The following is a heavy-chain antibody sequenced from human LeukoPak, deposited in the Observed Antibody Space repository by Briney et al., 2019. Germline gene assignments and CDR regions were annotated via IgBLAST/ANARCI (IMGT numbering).Heavy chain of an antibody. CDR3: ARRYDTSGPFFDY. CDR1: GGSISTYY. D-gene: IGHD3-22*01. J-gene: IGHJ4*02. Sequence: SETLSLTCTVSGGSISTYYWSWIRQPLGKGLEWIGFIYYSGSTYYNPSLESRVTISVDTSKNQFSLKLTSVTAADTAIYYCARRYDTSGPFFDYWGQGTLVTVSS. V-gene: IGHV4-59*01. CDR2: IYYSGST.